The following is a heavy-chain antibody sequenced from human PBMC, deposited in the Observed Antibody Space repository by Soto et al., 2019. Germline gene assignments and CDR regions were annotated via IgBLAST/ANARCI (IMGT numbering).Heavy chain of an antibody. J-gene: IGHJ5*02. CDR3: ARVKRYCSGGSCYYWFDP. Sequence: SETLSLTFTVSGDSISSYYWSWIRQPPGKGLEWIGYIYYSGSTNYNPSLKSRVTISVDTSKNQFSLKLSSVTAADTAVYYCARVKRYCSGGSCYYWFDPWGQGTLVTVSS. CDR2: IYYSGST. V-gene: IGHV4-59*12. CDR1: GDSISSYY. D-gene: IGHD2-15*01.